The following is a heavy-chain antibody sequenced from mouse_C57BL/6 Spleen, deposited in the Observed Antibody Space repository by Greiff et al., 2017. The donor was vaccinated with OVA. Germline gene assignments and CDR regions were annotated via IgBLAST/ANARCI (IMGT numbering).Heavy chain of an antibody. J-gene: IGHJ3*01. CDR1: GYTFTDYY. CDR2: INPNNGGT. D-gene: IGHD2-3*01. Sequence: EVQLQQSGPELVKPGSSVKISCTASGYTFTDYYMNWVQPSPGQSLEWIGDINPNNGGTSYNQKFKGKATLTVDKSSSTAYMELSSLTSEDSAVYYCARSGYYYAWFAYWGQGTLVTVSA. CDR3: ARSGYYYAWFAY. V-gene: IGHV1-26*01.